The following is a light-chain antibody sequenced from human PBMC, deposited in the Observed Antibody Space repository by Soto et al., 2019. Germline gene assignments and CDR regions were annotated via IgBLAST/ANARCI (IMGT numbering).Light chain of an antibody. V-gene: IGLV2-14*03. CDR1: SMDVGYYNF. CDR3: DSFTSTSTPFV. Sequence: QSALTQPASVSGSPGQSIPISCTGTSMDVGYYNFVSWYQQHPGKAPKLMIYDVSNRPSGVSNRFSGSKSGNTASLTISGLQAEDEADYYCDSFTSTSTPFVFGTGTRSPY. CDR2: DVS. J-gene: IGLJ1*01.